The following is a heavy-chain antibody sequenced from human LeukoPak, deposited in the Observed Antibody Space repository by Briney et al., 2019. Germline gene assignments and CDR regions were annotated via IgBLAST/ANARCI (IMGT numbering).Heavy chain of an antibody. J-gene: IGHJ4*02. CDR2: ISSSSSYI. CDR1: GFTFSSYS. CDR3: ARETRIVGATSFEPFFDY. D-gene: IGHD1-26*01. Sequence: GGSLRLSCPASGFTFSSYSMNWVRQAPGKGLEWVSSISSSSSYIYYADSVKGRFTISRDNAKNSLYLQMNSLRAEDTAVYYCARETRIVGATSFEPFFDYWGQGTLVTVSS. V-gene: IGHV3-21*01.